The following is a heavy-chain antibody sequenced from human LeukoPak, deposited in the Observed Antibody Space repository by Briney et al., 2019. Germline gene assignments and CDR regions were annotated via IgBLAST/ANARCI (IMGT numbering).Heavy chain of an antibody. CDR3: ASFSSSWAFDI. V-gene: IGHV3-66*01. Sequence: GGSLRLSCAASGFTVSSNYMSWVRQAPGKGLEWVSVIFSGGSTYFADSVKGRFTISRDNSKNTLYLQMNSLRAEDTAVYYCASFSSSWAFDIWGQGTMVTVSS. CDR1: GFTVSSNY. D-gene: IGHD6-13*01. J-gene: IGHJ3*02. CDR2: IFSGGST.